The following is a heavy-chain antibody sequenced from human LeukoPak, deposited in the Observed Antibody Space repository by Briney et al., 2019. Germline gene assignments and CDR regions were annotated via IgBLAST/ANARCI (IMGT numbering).Heavy chain of an antibody. CDR3: AKDTGRNDFDP. CDR2: IRYDGGNK. D-gene: IGHD1-1*01. V-gene: IGHV3-30*02. J-gene: IGHJ5*02. Sequence: GGSLRLSCAASGFTFSTYGMHWVRQAPGKGLEWVAFIRYDGGNKYYADSVRGRFTISRDNSKNTLYLQMISLRGEDTAVYYCAKDTGRNDFDPWGQGTLVTVSS. CDR1: GFTFSTYG.